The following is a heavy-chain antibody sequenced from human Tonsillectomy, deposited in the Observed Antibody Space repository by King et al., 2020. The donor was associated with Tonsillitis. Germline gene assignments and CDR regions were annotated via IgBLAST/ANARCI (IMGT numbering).Heavy chain of an antibody. CDR3: AKGDYCSGGSCYAWYFDL. V-gene: IGHV3-23*04. CDR2: ISGSGGSR. D-gene: IGHD2-15*01. J-gene: IGHJ2*01. Sequence: VQLVESGGGLVQPGGSLRLSCAASGFTFSSYAMSWVRQAPGKGLEWVSGISGSGGSRYYADSVKGRFTISRDNFKNTLYLQMKSLRAEDKAVYYCAKGDYCSGGSCYAWYFDLWGRGTLVIVTS. CDR1: GFTFSSYA.